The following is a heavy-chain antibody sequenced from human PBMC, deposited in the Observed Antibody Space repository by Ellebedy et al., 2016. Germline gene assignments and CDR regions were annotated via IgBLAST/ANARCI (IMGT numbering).Heavy chain of an antibody. CDR3: AKDHGMAAAGVFHY. J-gene: IGHJ4*02. D-gene: IGHD6-13*01. CDR1: GFSFDDYA. V-gene: IGHV3-9*01. CDR2: ISWNSGSI. Sequence: SLKISXAASGFSFDDYAMHWVRQAPGKGLEWVSGISWNSGSIGYADSVKGRFTISRDNAKNSLYLQMISLRADDTALYYCAKDHGMAAAGVFHYWGQGTLVTVSS.